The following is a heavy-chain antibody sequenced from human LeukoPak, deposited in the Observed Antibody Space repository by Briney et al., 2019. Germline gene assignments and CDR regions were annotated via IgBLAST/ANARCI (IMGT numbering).Heavy chain of an antibody. J-gene: IGHJ4*02. CDR3: AKRGYSYGDFDY. Sequence: ASLKVSCKASGYTFTSYDINWVRQAAGQGLEWMGWMNPNSGDTGYAQKFQGRVTMTRNTSISTAYMELSSLRSEDTAVYYCAKRGYSYGDFDYWGQGTLVTVSS. CDR1: GYTFTSYD. D-gene: IGHD5-18*01. V-gene: IGHV1-8*01. CDR2: MNPNSGDT.